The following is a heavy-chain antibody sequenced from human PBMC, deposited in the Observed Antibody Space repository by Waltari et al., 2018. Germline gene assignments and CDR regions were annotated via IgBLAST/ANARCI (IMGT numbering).Heavy chain of an antibody. V-gene: IGHV4-34*01. CDR2: INHSGSN. Sequence: QVQLQQWGAGLLKPSETLSLTCAVYGGSFSGYYWSWIRQPPGKGLEWIGEINHSGSNNSNPSLKSRVTISVDTSKNQFSLKLSSVTAADTAVYYCARGGGGVAAAVWFDPWGQGTLVTVSS. CDR3: ARGGGGVAAAVWFDP. D-gene: IGHD6-13*01. CDR1: GGSFSGYY. J-gene: IGHJ5*02.